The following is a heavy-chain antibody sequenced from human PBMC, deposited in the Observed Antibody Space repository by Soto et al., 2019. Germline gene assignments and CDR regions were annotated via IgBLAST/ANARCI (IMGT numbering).Heavy chain of an antibody. CDR1: GFTFSSYG. CDR3: ATAFNYYNRSGSRGQTG. Sequence: PRLSCAASGFTFSSYGMHWVRQAPGKGLEWVAVIWYDGSNKYYADSVKGRFTISRDNSKNTLYLQMNSLRAEDTAVYYCATAFNYYNRSGSRGQTGWGQGTLVTVSS. J-gene: IGHJ4*02. V-gene: IGHV3-33*01. D-gene: IGHD3-22*01. CDR2: IWYDGSNK.